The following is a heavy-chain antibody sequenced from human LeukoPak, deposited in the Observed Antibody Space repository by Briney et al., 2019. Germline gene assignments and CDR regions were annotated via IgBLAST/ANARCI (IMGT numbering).Heavy chain of an antibody. J-gene: IGHJ3*02. CDR2: ISSSGSTI. V-gene: IGHV3-48*03. Sequence: GGSLRLSCAASGFTFSSYEMNCVRQAPGKGLEWVSYISSSGSTIYYADSVKGRFTISRDNVKNSLYLQMNSLRAEDTAVYYCARDLSSRGYTYGTPAFTFDIWGQGTMVTVSS. CDR1: GFTFSSYE. CDR3: ARDLSSRGYTYGTPAFTFDI. D-gene: IGHD5-18*01.